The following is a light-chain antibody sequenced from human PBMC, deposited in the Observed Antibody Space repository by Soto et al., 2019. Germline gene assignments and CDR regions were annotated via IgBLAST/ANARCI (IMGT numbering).Light chain of an antibody. V-gene: IGKV1-13*02. CDR1: QGISSA. Sequence: AIQLTQSPSPLSASVGDRVTITCRASQGISSALAWYQQKPGKAPKLLIYDASSLESGVPSRFSGSGSGTDFTLTISSLQPEDFATYYCQQLGGFGGGTKVEIK. J-gene: IGKJ4*01. CDR2: DAS. CDR3: QQLGG.